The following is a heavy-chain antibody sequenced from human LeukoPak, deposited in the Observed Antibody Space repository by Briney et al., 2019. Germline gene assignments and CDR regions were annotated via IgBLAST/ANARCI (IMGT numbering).Heavy chain of an antibody. Sequence: SQTLSLTCAVSVDSFFWNSVAWNWIRQSPSRGLEWLGRTYYSSEWHHDYAVSVKSRINITADTFKSQFSLHLNTVTPEDTAVYFCARGRYCGGGTCYHFDSWGQGTLVTVSS. CDR1: VDSFFWNSVA. D-gene: IGHD2-15*01. V-gene: IGHV6-1*01. CDR2: TYYSSEWHH. CDR3: ARGRYCGGGTCYHFDS. J-gene: IGHJ4*02.